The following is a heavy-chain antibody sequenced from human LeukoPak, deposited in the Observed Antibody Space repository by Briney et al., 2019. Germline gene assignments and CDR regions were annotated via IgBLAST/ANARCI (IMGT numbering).Heavy chain of an antibody. CDR3: ARVGYGDFY. CDR1: GGSISSYY. Sequence: SETLSLTCTVSGGSISSYYWNWIRQPPGKGLEWIGYIYYTGYTNYNPSLKSRVTISVGTSKKQFSLKLNSVTAADTAVYYCARVGYGDFYWGQGTLVTVSS. CDR2: IYYTGYT. D-gene: IGHD4-17*01. J-gene: IGHJ4*02. V-gene: IGHV4-59*08.